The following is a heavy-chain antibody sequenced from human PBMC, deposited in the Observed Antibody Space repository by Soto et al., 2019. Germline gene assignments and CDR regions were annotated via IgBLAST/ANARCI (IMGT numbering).Heavy chain of an antibody. CDR3: ATIKFGESWWYFDL. V-gene: IGHV4-61*05. J-gene: IGHJ2*01. CDR2: IHYSGST. Sequence: SETLSLTCSVSGGSISSSSYSWGWIRQPPGKGLEWIGNIHYSGSTNYIPSLKGRVTISVDTSKNQFSLKLSSVTAADTAVYYRATIKFGESWWYFDLWGRGTLVTVSS. CDR1: GGSISSSSYS. D-gene: IGHD3-10*01.